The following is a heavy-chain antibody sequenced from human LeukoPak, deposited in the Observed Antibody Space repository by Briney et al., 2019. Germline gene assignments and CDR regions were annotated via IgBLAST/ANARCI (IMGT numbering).Heavy chain of an antibody. CDR1: GFTVSSNY. D-gene: IGHD3-10*01. CDR3: ARAGTWVRGVFDY. Sequence: PGGSLRLSCAASGFTVSSNYMSWVRQAPGKGLEWVSVIYSGGSTYYADSVKGRFTISRDSSKNTLYLQMNSLRAEDTAVYYCARAGTWVRGVFDYWGQGTLVTVSS. CDR2: IYSGGST. V-gene: IGHV3-66*02. J-gene: IGHJ4*02.